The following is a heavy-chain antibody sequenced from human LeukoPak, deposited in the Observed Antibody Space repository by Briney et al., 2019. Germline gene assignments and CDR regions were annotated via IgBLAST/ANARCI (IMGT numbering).Heavy chain of an antibody. J-gene: IGHJ4*02. CDR3: ARDLLGSPNGGYGDFNIFDM. D-gene: IGHD4-17*01. CDR1: GYTFTNYG. V-gene: IGHV1-18*01. Sequence: ASVKVSCKASGYTFTNYGISWVRQAPGQGLEWMGWISPYNGNTHYIQNLQGRVTMTVDTSTNTASMEPRSLRSDDTAVYYCARDLLGSPNGGYGDFNIFDMWGQGTLVIVSS. CDR2: ISPYNGNT.